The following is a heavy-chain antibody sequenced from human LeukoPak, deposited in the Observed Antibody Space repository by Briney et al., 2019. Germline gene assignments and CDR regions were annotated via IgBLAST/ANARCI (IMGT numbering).Heavy chain of an antibody. V-gene: IGHV3-21*04. Sequence: GGSLRLSCAASGFTFSSYSMNWVRQAPGKGLEWVSSISSSSSYIYYADSVKGRFTTSRDNAKNSLYLQMNSLRAEDTALYYCARADYGDFNWFDPWGQGTLVTVSS. CDR3: ARADYGDFNWFDP. D-gene: IGHD4-17*01. CDR2: ISSSSSYI. CDR1: GFTFSSYS. J-gene: IGHJ5*02.